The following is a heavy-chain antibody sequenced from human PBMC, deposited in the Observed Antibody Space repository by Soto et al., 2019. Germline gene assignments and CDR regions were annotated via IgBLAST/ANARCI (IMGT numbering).Heavy chain of an antibody. CDR1: GGSISSSSYY. CDR3: ARRFLLEGASHDY. CDR2: IYYSGST. J-gene: IGHJ4*02. V-gene: IGHV4-39*01. Sequence: PSETLSLTCTVSGGSISSSSYYWGWIRQPPGKGLEWIGSIYYSGSTYYNPSLKSRVTISVDTSKNQFSLKLSSVTAADTAVYYCARRFLLEGASHDYWGQGTLVTVSS.